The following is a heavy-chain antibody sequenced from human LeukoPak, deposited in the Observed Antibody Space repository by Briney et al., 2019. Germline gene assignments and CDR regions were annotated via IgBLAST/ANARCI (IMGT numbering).Heavy chain of an antibody. CDR1: GGSFSGYY. CDR2: INHSGST. Sequence: SETLSLTRAVYGGSFSGYYWSWIRQPPGKGLEWIGEINHSGSTNYNPSLKSRVTISVDTSKNQFSLKLSSVTAADTAVYYCASFIAAAGNWFDPWGQGTLVTVSS. V-gene: IGHV4-34*01. CDR3: ASFIAAAGNWFDP. J-gene: IGHJ5*02. D-gene: IGHD6-13*01.